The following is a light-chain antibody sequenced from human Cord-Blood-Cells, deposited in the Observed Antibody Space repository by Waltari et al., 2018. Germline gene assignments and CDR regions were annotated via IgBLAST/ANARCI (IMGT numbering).Light chain of an antibody. J-gene: IGLJ3*02. CDR2: KDS. V-gene: IGLV3-25*03. Sequence: SYELTQPPSVSVSPGQTARITCSGDALPKQYAYWYQQKPGQAPVLVIYKDSERPSGIPERFSGASSGTTVTLTIRGVQAEDEADYYCQSADSSGTWVFGGGTKLTGL. CDR1: ALPKQY. CDR3: QSADSSGTWV.